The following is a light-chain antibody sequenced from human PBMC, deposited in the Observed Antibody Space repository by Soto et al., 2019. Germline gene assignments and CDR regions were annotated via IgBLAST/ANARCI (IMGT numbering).Light chain of an antibody. CDR2: EVT. Sequence: QSALTQPASVSGSPGQTITISCTGTSSDIGGYNAVSWYQHHPGKAPKLIIYEVTHRPSGVSDRFSASKSGNTASLTISGLQAEDEADYYCSSFTSRFTFVFGTGTKVTVL. J-gene: IGLJ1*01. V-gene: IGLV2-14*01. CDR3: SSFTSRFTFV. CDR1: SSDIGGYNA.